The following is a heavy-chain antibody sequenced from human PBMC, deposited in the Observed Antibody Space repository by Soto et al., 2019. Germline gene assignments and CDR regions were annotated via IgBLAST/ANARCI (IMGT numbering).Heavy chain of an antibody. D-gene: IGHD2-2*01. CDR2: INHSGST. Sequence: QVQLQQWGAGLLKPSETLSLTCAVYGGSFSGYYWSWIRQPPGKGLEWIGEINHSGSTNYNPSLNSRVTISVDTSKNQFSLKLGSVTAAHTAVYYCARASSVVRTNCDYWGQGTLVTVSS. CDR3: ARASSVVRTNCDY. V-gene: IGHV4-34*01. J-gene: IGHJ4*02. CDR1: GGSFSGYY.